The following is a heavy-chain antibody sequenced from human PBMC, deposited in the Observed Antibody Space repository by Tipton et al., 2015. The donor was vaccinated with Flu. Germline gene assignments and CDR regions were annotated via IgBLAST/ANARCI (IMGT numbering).Heavy chain of an antibody. D-gene: IGHD3-3*01. CDR3: ARAGENYDFWSGYYFGYYGMDV. CDR2: ISAYNGNT. Sequence: QLVQSGAEVKKPGASVKVSCKASGYTFTSYGISWVRQAPGQGLEWMGWISAYNGNTNYAQKLQGRVTMTTDTSTSTAYMELRSLRSDDTAVYYCARAGENYDFWSGYYFGYYGMDVWGQGTTVTVSS. J-gene: IGHJ6*02. V-gene: IGHV1-18*01. CDR1: GYTFTSYG.